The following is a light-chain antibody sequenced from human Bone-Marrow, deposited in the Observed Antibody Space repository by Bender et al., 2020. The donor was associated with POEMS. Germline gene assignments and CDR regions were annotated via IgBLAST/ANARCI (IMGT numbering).Light chain of an antibody. CDR2: EVI. Sequence: QSALTQPASVSGSPGQSITISCTGTSNDIGAYDYVSWFQQLPGQAPKLIIYEVIRRPSGISNRISGSKSGNTASLTISGLQAEDEAEYHCSSFSKISPLYVFGTGTKVTVL. V-gene: IGLV2-14*03. CDR3: SSFSKISPLYV. CDR1: SNDIGAYDY. J-gene: IGLJ1*01.